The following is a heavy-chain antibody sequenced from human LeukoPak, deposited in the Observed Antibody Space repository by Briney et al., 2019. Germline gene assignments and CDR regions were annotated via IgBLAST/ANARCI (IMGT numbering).Heavy chain of an antibody. CDR1: GGTFSSYA. CDR2: IIPIFGTA. Sequence: SVKVSCKASGGTFSSYAISWVRQAPGQGLEWMGGIIPIFGTANYAQKFQGRVTITADKSTSTAYMELSSLRSEDTAVYYCARAAYYYGSGTNYGMDVWAKGPRSPSPQ. CDR3: ARAAYYYGSGTNYGMDV. J-gene: IGHJ6*04. V-gene: IGHV1-69*06. D-gene: IGHD3-10*01.